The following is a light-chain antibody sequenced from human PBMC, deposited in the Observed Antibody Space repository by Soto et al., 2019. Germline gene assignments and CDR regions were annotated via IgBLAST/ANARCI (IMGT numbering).Light chain of an antibody. CDR1: SSDVGVYNY. Sequence: QSALTQPASVSGSPGQSITISCTGTSSDVGVYNYVSWYQQHPGKAPKPMIYEVINRPSGVSKPISVSKSGNTAYLTISGLQAEDEADYYCSSYTNSNTLVFGGETNLTVI. CDR2: EVI. CDR3: SSYTNSNTLV. J-gene: IGLJ2*01. V-gene: IGLV2-14*01.